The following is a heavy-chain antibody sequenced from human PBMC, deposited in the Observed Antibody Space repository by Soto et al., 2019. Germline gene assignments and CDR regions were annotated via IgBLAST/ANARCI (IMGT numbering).Heavy chain of an antibody. D-gene: IGHD3-16*01. J-gene: IGHJ3*01. V-gene: IGHV3-53*04. CDR1: GSIVSNNN. CDR2: IYSGGNA. CDR3: ARGPTMGGAFDL. Sequence: EVQLVESGGGLVQPGGSLRLSCVGSGSIVSNNNMAWVRQAPGKGLEWVSTIYSGGNANHADSVKGRFSISRDSPNNSLLLQMRSLRVDDTALYYCARGPTMGGAFDLWGQGTMVIVSP.